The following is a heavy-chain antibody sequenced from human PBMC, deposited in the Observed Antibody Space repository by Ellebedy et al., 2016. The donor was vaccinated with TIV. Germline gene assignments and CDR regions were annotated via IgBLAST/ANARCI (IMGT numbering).Heavy chain of an antibody. V-gene: IGHV3-48*02. J-gene: IGHJ4*02. D-gene: IGHD6-13*01. CDR2: ISSSSSTI. Sequence: GESLKISXAASGFTFSSYSMNWVRQAPGKGLEWVSYISSSSSTIYYADSVKGRFTISRDNAKNSLHLQMNSLRDEDTAVYYCARDRGAAADPFFDYWGQGTLVTVSS. CDR1: GFTFSSYS. CDR3: ARDRGAAADPFFDY.